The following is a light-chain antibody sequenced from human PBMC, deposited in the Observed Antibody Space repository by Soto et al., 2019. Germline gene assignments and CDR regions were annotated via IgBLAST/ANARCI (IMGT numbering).Light chain of an antibody. V-gene: IGKV1-27*01. CDR3: QKYYSAPET. Sequence: DIQMTQSPSSLSASVGDSVTITCRASQGISSYLAWYQQKPGKVPKVLIYAASTLHSGVPSRFSGSGSGTEFTLTISNVQPEDVATYYCQKYYSAPETFGQGTKVEIK. CDR1: QGISSY. CDR2: AAS. J-gene: IGKJ1*01.